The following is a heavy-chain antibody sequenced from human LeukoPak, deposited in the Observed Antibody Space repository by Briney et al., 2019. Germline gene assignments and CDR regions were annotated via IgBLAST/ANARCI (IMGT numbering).Heavy chain of an antibody. CDR2: IYHSGST. J-gene: IGHJ6*03. Sequence: SETLSLTCTVSGYSISSGYYWGWIRQPPGKGLEWMGTIYHSGSTYYNPSLKSRVTISVDTSKNQFSLKLRSVSAADTAVYYCARVEEGYGSGRRENYYYYYMDVWGKGTTVTISS. CDR3: ARVEEGYGSGRRENYYYYYMDV. CDR1: GYSISSGYY. V-gene: IGHV4-38-2*02. D-gene: IGHD3-10*01.